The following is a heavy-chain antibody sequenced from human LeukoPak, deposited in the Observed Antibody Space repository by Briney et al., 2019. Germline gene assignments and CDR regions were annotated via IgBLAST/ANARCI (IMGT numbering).Heavy chain of an antibody. D-gene: IGHD3-3*01. CDR3: ARALFFGVVPTSNYYYYYMDV. V-gene: IGHV1-69*01. J-gene: IGHJ6*03. CDR2: IIPIFGTA. Sequence: SVKVSCKASGGTFSSYAISWVRQAPGQGLEWMGGIIPIFGTANYAQKFQGRVTITADESTSTAYMELSSLRSEDTAVYCCARALFFGVVPTSNYYYYYMDVWGKGTTVTVSS. CDR1: GGTFSSYA.